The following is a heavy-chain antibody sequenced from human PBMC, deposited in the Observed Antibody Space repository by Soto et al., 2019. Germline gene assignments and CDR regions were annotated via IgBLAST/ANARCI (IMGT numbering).Heavy chain of an antibody. V-gene: IGHV4-30-4*01. CDR1: GGSISSGNYY. CDR3: ARAAGDQAYFDY. J-gene: IGHJ4*02. Sequence: PSETLSLTCTVSGGSISSGNYYWSWIRQPPGKGLEWIGYIYYSGSTYYNPSLKSRVTISVDTSKNQFSLNLSSVTAADTAVYYCARAAGDQAYFDYWGQGTLVTVSS. CDR2: IYYSGST. D-gene: IGHD3-10*01.